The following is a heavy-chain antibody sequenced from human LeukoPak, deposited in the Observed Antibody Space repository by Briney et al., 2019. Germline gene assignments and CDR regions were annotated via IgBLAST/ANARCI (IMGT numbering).Heavy chain of an antibody. V-gene: IGHV3-21*01. D-gene: IGHD3-9*01. CDR2: ISSSSSYI. Sequence: GGSLRLSCAASGFTFSSYSMNWVRQAPGKGLEWVSSISSSSSYIYYADSVKGRFTISRDNSKNTLYLQMNSLRAEDTAVYYCARSHYDILTGYRPYFDYWGQGTLVTVSS. CDR3: ARSHYDILTGYRPYFDY. CDR1: GFTFSSYS. J-gene: IGHJ4*02.